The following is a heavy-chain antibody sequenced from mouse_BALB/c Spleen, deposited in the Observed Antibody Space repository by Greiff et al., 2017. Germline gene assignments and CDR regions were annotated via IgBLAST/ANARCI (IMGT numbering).Heavy chain of an antibody. J-gene: IGHJ1*01. CDR3: VRPYYYGPYWYFDV. D-gene: IGHD1-1*01. CDR2: IRSKSNNYAT. V-gene: IGHV10-1*02. CDR1: GFTFNTYA. Sequence: EVKLVESGGGLVQPKGSLKLSCAASGFTFNTYAMNWVRQAPGKGLEWVARIRSKSNNYATYYADSVKDRFTISRDDSQSMLYLQMNNLKTEDTAMYYCVRPYYYGPYWYFDVWGAGTTVTVSS.